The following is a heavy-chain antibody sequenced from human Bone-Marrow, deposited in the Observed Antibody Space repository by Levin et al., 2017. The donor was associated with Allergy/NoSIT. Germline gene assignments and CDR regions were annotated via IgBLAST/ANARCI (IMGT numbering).Heavy chain of an antibody. D-gene: IGHD5-12*01. V-gene: IGHV1-18*01. CDR3: ASAGGLVATIFGNYYGMDV. Sequence: ASVKVSCKASGYTFTSYGISWVRQAPGQGLEWMGWISAYNGNTNYAQKLQGRVTMTTDTSTSTAYMELRSLRSDDTAVYYCASAGGLVATIFGNYYGMDVWGQGTTVTVSS. J-gene: IGHJ6*02. CDR2: ISAYNGNT. CDR1: GYTFTSYG.